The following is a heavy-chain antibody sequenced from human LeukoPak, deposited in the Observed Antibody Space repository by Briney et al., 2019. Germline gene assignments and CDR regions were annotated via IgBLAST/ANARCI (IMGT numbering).Heavy chain of an antibody. Sequence: ASVKVSCKASVYTFTSYDINWVRQAAGQGLEWVGWMNPNSCNTGYAQKFQGIVTMTMNTAISTAYMELSSLRSDDTAVYYCARVYSDSSGYYVQGFDYWGQGTLVTVSS. D-gene: IGHD3-22*01. CDR3: ARVYSDSSGYYVQGFDY. CDR2: MNPNSCNT. CDR1: VYTFTSYD. J-gene: IGHJ4*02. V-gene: IGHV1-8*01.